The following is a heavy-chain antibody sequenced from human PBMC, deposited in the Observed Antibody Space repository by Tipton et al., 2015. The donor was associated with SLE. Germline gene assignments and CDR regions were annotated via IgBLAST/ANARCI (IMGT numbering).Heavy chain of an antibody. CDR2: IHHRGST. V-gene: IGHV4-39*07. Sequence: TLSLTCIVSGGSISSGDYYWGWIRQPPGKGLEWIGGIHHRGSTYYNPSLESRVTISVDTSKNQFSLKLTSVTAADSAVYFCARDREFLWYETVGDAFEHWGQGKMVTVSS. J-gene: IGHJ3*01. D-gene: IGHD6-13*01. CDR1: GGSISSGDYY. CDR3: ARDREFLWYETVGDAFEH.